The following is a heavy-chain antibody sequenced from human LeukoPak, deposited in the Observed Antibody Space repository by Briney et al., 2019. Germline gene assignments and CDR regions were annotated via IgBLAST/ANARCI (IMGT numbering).Heavy chain of an antibody. CDR1: GYSISSGYY. J-gene: IGHJ5*02. CDR2: FYHSGST. V-gene: IGHV4-38-2*02. D-gene: IGHD1-1*01. CDR3: ARNRYNEKSIWFDP. Sequence: SETLSLTCTVSGYSISSGYYWGWIRQPPGKGLEWIGSFYHSGSTYYNPSLKSRVTISVDTSKNQFSLKPSSVTAADTAVYYCARNRYNEKSIWFDPWGQGTLVTVSS.